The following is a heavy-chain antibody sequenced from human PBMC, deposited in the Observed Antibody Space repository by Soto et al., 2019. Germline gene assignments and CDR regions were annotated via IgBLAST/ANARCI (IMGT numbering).Heavy chain of an antibody. CDR2: VSHDGRNT. D-gene: IGHD6-19*01. Sequence: VQLVESGGGVVQPGRSLRLSCAASGFTFSDYAMHWVRQAPGKGLEWVAVVSHDGRNTHYADSVKGRFTISRDSSKKRASLEMTGLRAEVAAGYDVVKGGRQWLVTSDFSYLGQGAMVTVSS. J-gene: IGHJ4*02. CDR3: VKGGRQWLVTSDFSY. V-gene: IGHV3-30*18. CDR1: GFTFSDYA.